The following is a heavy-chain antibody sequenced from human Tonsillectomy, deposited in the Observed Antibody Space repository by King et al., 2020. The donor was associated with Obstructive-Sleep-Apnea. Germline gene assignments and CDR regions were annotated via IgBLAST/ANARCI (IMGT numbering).Heavy chain of an antibody. D-gene: IGHD4-11*01. V-gene: IGHV5-10-1*01. CDR3: ARRGYSNYYFDY. Sequence: QLVQSGAEVKKPGESLRISCKGSGYSFTSYWITWVRQMPGKGLEWMGRIDPSDSYTNYSPSFQGHVTISADKSISTAYLQWSSLKASDTAMYYCARRGYSNYYFDYWAQGTLVTVSS. J-gene: IGHJ4*02. CDR1: GYSFTSYW. CDR2: IDPSDSYT.